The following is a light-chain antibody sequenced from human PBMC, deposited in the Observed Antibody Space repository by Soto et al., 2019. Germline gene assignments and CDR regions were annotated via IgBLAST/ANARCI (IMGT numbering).Light chain of an antibody. Sequence: EVVLTQSPVPLSLSPGERATLSCRASQSFRGLLAWYQQKPGQAPRLLIYDAYNRATGIPPRFSGSGSGTDFSLTISSLEPEDSAVYYCQQCHMWLITFGRGTRLEIK. CDR2: DAY. J-gene: IGKJ5*01. CDR1: QSFRGL. CDR3: QQCHMWLIT. V-gene: IGKV3-11*01.